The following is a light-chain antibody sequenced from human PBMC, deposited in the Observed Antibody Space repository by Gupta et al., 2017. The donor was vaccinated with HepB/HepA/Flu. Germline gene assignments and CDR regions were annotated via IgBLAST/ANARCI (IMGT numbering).Light chain of an antibody. CDR1: LNIGSW. CDR2: RAS. V-gene: IGKV1-5*03. CDR3: QHYNSLPPV. Sequence: DIQMTQSPSTLSASVGDRVTITCRASLNIGSWLAWYQQKPGNAPKLLIYRASVLESEVPSTFSGSGSGTEFTLTISSLQPDDFATYYCQHYNSLPPVFGQGTKLEIK. J-gene: IGKJ2*01.